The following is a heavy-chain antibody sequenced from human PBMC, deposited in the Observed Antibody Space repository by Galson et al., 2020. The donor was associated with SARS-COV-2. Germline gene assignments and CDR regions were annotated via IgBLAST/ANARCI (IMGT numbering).Heavy chain of an antibody. V-gene: IGHV3-74*01. Sequence: GESLKISCVAFGFTFSSYWMHWVRQAPGKGLVWVSRINSDESTTDYADSVKGRFTISRDNAKNTLYLQMNSLRAEDTAVYYCARVHPLGGGGSYFDSWGQGILVTVSS. J-gene: IGHJ4*02. CDR3: ARVHPLGGGGSYFDS. CDR2: INSDESTT. D-gene: IGHD1-1*01. CDR1: GFTFSSYW.